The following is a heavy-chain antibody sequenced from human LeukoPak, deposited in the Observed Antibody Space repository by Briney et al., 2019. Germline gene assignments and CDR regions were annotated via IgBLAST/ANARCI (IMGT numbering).Heavy chain of an antibody. V-gene: IGHV3-74*01. D-gene: IGHD1-26*01. CDR3: ARRGATRVAFDI. CDR1: GFTFSSYW. J-gene: IGHJ3*02. Sequence: GGSPRLSCTASGFTFSSYWMHWVRQAPGKGLVWVSRINSDGSITSYADSVKGRFTISRDNAKNTLYLQMNSLKAEDTAVYYCARRGATRVAFDIWGQGTMVTVSS. CDR2: INSDGSIT.